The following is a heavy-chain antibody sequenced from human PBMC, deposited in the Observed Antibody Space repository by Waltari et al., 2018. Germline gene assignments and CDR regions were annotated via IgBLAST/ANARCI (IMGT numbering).Heavy chain of an antibody. V-gene: IGHV1-3*01. Sequence: QVQLVQSGAEVKKPGASVKVSCKASGYTFTSYAMHWVRQAPGQRLEWMGWINAGNGKTKNSQKFQGRVTITMDTSASTAYMELSSLRSEDTAVYYCATSQFGWQTSAYYYYGMDVWGQGTTVTVSS. D-gene: IGHD3-16*01. CDR3: ATSQFGWQTSAYYYYGMDV. J-gene: IGHJ6*02. CDR2: INAGNGKT. CDR1: GYTFTSYA.